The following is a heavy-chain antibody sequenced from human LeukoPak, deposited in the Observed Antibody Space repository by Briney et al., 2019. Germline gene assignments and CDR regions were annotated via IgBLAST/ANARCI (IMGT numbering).Heavy chain of an antibody. D-gene: IGHD6-13*01. Sequence: GASVKVSCKTSGYSFTSYYIHWVRQAPGQGLEWMGWLNPSSGGTEYAQKFQGRVTVTGDTSISTAYMELSRLRSADTAVYYCARDRGSSRYVDYWGQGTLVTVSS. CDR2: LNPSSGGT. V-gene: IGHV1-2*02. CDR1: GYSFTSYY. CDR3: ARDRGSSRYVDY. J-gene: IGHJ4*02.